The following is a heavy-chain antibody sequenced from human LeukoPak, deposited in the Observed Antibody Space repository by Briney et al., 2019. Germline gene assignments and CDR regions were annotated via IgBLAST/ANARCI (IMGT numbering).Heavy chain of an antibody. CDR2: ISAYDGNT. CDR3: ARDIGAYYYDSSGYLEIDAFDI. D-gene: IGHD3-22*01. V-gene: IGHV1-18*01. J-gene: IGHJ3*02. Sequence: ASVKVSCKASGYTFTSYGISWVRQAPGQGLEWMGWISAYDGNTNYAQELQGRVTMTTDTSTSTAYMELRSLRSDDTAVYYCARDIGAYYYDSSGYLEIDAFDIWGQGTMVTVSS. CDR1: GYTFTSYG.